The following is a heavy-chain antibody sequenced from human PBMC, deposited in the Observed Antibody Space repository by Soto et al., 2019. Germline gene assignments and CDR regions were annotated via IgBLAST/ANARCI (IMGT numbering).Heavy chain of an antibody. CDR1: GFSLNNYW. Sequence: EVQLEESGGGLFQPGGSLRLTCAVSGFSLNNYWMHWFRQRPGKGLVWVARIYRDGTTSYADSVKGRFTISRDNAKNTVSLQMNSLKDEDTAVYYCMRGNTGYGNFDYWVQGTLVTVSS. J-gene: IGHJ4*02. CDR2: IYRDGTT. D-gene: IGHD5-18*01. CDR3: MRGNTGYGNFDY. V-gene: IGHV3-74*01.